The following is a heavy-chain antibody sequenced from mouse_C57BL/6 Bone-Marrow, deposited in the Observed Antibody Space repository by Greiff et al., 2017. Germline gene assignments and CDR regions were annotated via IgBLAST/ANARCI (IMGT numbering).Heavy chain of an antibody. D-gene: IGHD4-1*01. J-gene: IGHJ2*01. V-gene: IGHV1-69*01. CDR3: ARKGELGLLYSFDY. Sequence: QVQLQQSGAELVMPGASVKLSCKASGYTFTSYWMHWVKQRPGQGLEWIGEIDPSDSYTNYNQKFKGKSTLTVDKSSSTAYMQLSSLTSEDSAVYYCARKGELGLLYSFDYWGQGTTLTVSS. CDR2: IDPSDSYT. CDR1: GYTFTSYW.